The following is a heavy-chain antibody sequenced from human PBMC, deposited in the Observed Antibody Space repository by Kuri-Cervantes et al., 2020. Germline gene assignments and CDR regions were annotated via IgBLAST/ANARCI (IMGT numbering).Heavy chain of an antibody. CDR2: ISYDGSNK. CDR1: GFTFSSYA. Sequence: GGSLRLSCAASGFTFSSYAMHWVRQAPGKGLEWVAVISYDGSNKYYADSVKGRFTISRDNSKNTLYLQMNSLRAEDTAVYYCAKPQNLPTTSGYPLFDAFDIWGQGTMVTDSS. J-gene: IGHJ3*02. CDR3: AKPQNLPTTSGYPLFDAFDI. D-gene: IGHD1-14*01. V-gene: IGHV3-30*18.